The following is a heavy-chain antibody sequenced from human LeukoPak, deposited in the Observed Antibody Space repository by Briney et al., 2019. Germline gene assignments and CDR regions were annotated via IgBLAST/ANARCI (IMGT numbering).Heavy chain of an antibody. CDR3: ARDFYDILTGSWDWFDP. J-gene: IGHJ5*02. Sequence: SETLSLTCTVSGGSISSYYWSWIRQPAGKGLVWIGRIYTSGSTNYNPSLKSRVTMSVDTSKNQFSLKLSSVTAADTAVYYCARDFYDILTGSWDWFDPWGQGTLVTVSS. D-gene: IGHD3-9*01. CDR2: IYTSGST. V-gene: IGHV4-4*07. CDR1: GGSISSYY.